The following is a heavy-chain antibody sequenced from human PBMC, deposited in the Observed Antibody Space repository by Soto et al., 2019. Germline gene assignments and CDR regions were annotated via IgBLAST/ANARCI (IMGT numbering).Heavy chain of an antibody. J-gene: IGHJ5*02. D-gene: IGHD1-26*01. Sequence: QVQLVQSGAEVKKPGASVKVSCKASGYTFSRYDLHWVRQAPGQRLEWMGWINAGNGNTKYSQKFQGRVTITRDTSASTAHIELSNQRSEYSCAYYCVRGRGRDLGWFDPCGDGTLVTICS. CDR2: INAGNGNT. V-gene: IGHV1-3*01. CDR1: GYTFSRYD. CDR3: VRGRGRDLGWFDP.